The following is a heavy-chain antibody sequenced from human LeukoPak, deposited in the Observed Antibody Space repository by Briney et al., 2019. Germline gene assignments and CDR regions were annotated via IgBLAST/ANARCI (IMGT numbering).Heavy chain of an antibody. CDR2: ISYDGSNK. J-gene: IGHJ6*03. V-gene: IGHV3-30*04. Sequence: GGSLRLSCAASGFTFSSYAMHWVRQAPGKGLEWVAVISYDGSNKYYADSVKGRFTISRDNSKNTLYLQMNSLRAEDTAVYYCARDSWVVPGYYYYYMDVWGKGTTVTISS. CDR1: GFTFSSYA. D-gene: IGHD2-2*01. CDR3: ARDSWVVPGYYYYYMDV.